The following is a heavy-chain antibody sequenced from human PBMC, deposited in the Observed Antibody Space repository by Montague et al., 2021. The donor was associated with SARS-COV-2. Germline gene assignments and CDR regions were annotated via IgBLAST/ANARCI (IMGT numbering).Heavy chain of an antibody. J-gene: IGHJ4*02. Sequence: ETLSLTCTVSGRSIISTSSYWGWIRQPPGGGLEWIGSISHRENTFYNPSLKSPVTISVDTSKNQFSLKMSSVTAADTGIYYCVRVSWYYYGSGAFDYWGQGTLVTVSA. CDR3: VRVSWYYYGSGAFDY. V-gene: IGHV4-39*07. D-gene: IGHD3-10*01. CDR1: GRSIISTSSY. CDR2: ISHRENT.